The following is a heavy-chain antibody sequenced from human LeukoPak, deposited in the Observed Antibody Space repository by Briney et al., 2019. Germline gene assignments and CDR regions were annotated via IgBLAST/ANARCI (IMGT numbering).Heavy chain of an antibody. J-gene: IGHJ4*02. CDR3: SRYVDTPLDY. D-gene: IGHD5-18*01. CDR2: IRSKANSYAT. CDR1: GFTFSGSS. V-gene: IGHV3-73*01. Sequence: GGSLRLSCAASGFTFSGSSMHWVRQASGKGLEWVGRIRSKANSYATAYAASVAGRFTISRDDSQNTAYLQMNSLKTEDAAVYYCSRYVDTPLDYWGQGALVTVSS.